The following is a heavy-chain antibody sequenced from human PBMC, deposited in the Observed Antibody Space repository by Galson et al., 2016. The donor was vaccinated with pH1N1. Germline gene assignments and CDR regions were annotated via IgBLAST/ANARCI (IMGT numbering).Heavy chain of an antibody. J-gene: IGHJ4*02. D-gene: IGHD6-13*01. CDR2: IYYSVST. CDR1: GGSINSNGNY. CDR3: ARNIAAAGTYYFDY. Sequence: TLSLTCTVSGGSINSNGNYWSWIRQLPGKGLEWIGYIYYSVSTYYNPSLKSRVTISVDTSKNQFSLKLSSVTAAGTAVYYCARNIAAAGTYYFDYWGQGTLVTVSS. V-gene: IGHV4-30-4*01.